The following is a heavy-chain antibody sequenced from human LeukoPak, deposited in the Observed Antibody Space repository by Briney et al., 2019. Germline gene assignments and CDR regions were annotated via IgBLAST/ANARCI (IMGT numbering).Heavy chain of an antibody. D-gene: IGHD1-14*01. J-gene: IGHJ4*02. CDR3: ARAARTGGFDY. V-gene: IGHV1-46*01. CDR2: INPSVGST. Sequence: ASVKVSCKASGYTXTAYYIHWVRQAPGQGLEWMGIINPSVGSTSSAQKFQGRVTMTRDTSTSTVYMELSSLRSDDTAIYYCARAARTGGFDYWGQGTLVTVSS. CDR1: GYTXTAYY.